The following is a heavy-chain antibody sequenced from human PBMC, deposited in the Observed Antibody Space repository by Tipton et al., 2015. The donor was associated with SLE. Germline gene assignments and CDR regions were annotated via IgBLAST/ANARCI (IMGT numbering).Heavy chain of an antibody. CDR1: GGSISSHY. J-gene: IGHJ5*02. Sequence: GLVKPSETLSLTCTVSGGSISSHYWSWIRQPPGKGLEWIGYIYYSGSTNYNPSLKSRVTISVDTSKNQFSLKLSSVTAADTAVYYCARGRGAIFGVVTPWFDPWGQGTLVTVSS. CDR2: IYYSGST. D-gene: IGHD3-3*01. CDR3: ARGRGAIFGVVTPWFDP. V-gene: IGHV4-59*11.